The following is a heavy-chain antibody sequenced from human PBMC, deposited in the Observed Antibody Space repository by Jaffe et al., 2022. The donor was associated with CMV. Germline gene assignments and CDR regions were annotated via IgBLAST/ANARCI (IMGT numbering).Heavy chain of an antibody. CDR2: ISGSGGST. V-gene: IGHV3-23*01. D-gene: IGHD2-2*01. Sequence: EVQLLESGGGLVQPGGSLRLSCAASGFTFSSYAMSWVRQAPGKGLEWVSAISGSGGSTYYADSVKGRFTISRDNSKNTLYLQMNSLRAEDTAVYYCAKDGGPWRVPGYNWFDPWGQGTLVTVSS. J-gene: IGHJ5*02. CDR1: GFTFSSYA. CDR3: AKDGGPWRVPGYNWFDP.